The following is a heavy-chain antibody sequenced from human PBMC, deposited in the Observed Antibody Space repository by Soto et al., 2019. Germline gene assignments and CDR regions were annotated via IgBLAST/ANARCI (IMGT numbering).Heavy chain of an antibody. J-gene: IGHJ6*02. CDR3: ARDVGTQMDFWSTSGMDV. D-gene: IGHD3-3*01. Sequence: QVHLVESRGGVVQPGRSLRLSCAASGLSFGDDAMHWVRQAPGKGLEWVGVITYDGSSKYYADSVRGRFTISRDNSKSTLYLQMDSLITKDTAVYYCARDVGTQMDFWSTSGMDVWGQGTTVTVSS. CDR2: ITYDGSSK. CDR1: GLSFGDDA. V-gene: IGHV3-30-3*01.